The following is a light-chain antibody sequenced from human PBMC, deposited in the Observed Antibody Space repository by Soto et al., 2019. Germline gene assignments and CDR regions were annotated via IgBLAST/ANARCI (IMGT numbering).Light chain of an antibody. J-gene: IGKJ4*01. CDR2: GAS. Sequence: EIVLTQSPGTLSLSPGERATLSCRASQSVSSSYVAWYQQKAGQAPRLLIYGASSRATGIPDRFSGSGSGTDFTLTISSLEPEDFAFYYCQQYGSSPLTFGGGTKVEIK. CDR1: QSVSSSY. V-gene: IGKV3-20*01. CDR3: QQYGSSPLT.